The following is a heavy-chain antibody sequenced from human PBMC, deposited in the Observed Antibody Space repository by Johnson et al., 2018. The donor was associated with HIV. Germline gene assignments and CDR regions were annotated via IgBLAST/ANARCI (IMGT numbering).Heavy chain of an antibody. V-gene: IGHV3-30-3*01. D-gene: IGHD3-22*01. J-gene: IGHJ3*02. CDR3: ALESYYVRSGWAFDI. CDR1: GFTFSNYA. CDR2: ISFDESNY. Sequence: QVQLVESGGGLVQPGGSLRLSCTASGFTFSNYAMHWVRQAPGKVPEWVAVISFDESNYYYADSVKGRFPIASDNSKNTLSLQMNSLRAEDTAVYYCALESYYVRSGWAFDIWGQGTLVTVSS.